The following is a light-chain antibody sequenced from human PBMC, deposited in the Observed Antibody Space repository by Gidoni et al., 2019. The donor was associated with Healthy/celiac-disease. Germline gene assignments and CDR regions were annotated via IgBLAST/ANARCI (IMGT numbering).Light chain of an antibody. CDR3: QQSDSTPYT. Sequence: DIQMTQSQSSLSASVSHRVTITCRSSQSISSYLNWYQQKPGKAPKLLIYAASSLESGVPSRFSGSGSGTDFTLTISSLEPEDFATYYCQQSDSTPYTFGHGTKVDIK. CDR2: AAS. CDR1: QSISSY. V-gene: IGKV1-39*01. J-gene: IGKJ3*01.